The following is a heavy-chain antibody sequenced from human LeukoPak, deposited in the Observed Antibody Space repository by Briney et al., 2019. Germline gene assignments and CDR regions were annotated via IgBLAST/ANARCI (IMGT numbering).Heavy chain of an antibody. CDR2: INPNSGGT. D-gene: IGHD5-18*01. V-gene: IGHV1-2*02. CDR1: GYTFTGYY. Sequence: ASVKVSCKASGYTFTGYYMHWVRQAPGQGLEWMGWINPNSGGTNYAQKFQGRVTMTRDTSISTAYMELSRLRSDDTAVYYCAREGSEGYSYGYGDYWGQGTLVTVSS. J-gene: IGHJ4*02. CDR3: AREGSEGYSYGYGDY.